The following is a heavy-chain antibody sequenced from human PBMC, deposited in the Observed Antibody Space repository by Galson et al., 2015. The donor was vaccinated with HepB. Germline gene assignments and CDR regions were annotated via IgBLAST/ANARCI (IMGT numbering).Heavy chain of an antibody. Sequence: SLRLSCAASGFTFATYGMHWVRQAPGEGLEWVAVTGHDDRYKGYADSVRGRFTISRDNSRNMLYLQMNSLRDEDTAVYYCVRDLNRGSNFDYWGQGTTVAVSS. V-gene: IGHV3-33*01. CDR3: VRDLNRGSNFDY. J-gene: IGHJ4*02. CDR2: TGHDDRYK. CDR1: GFTFATYG. D-gene: IGHD7-27*01.